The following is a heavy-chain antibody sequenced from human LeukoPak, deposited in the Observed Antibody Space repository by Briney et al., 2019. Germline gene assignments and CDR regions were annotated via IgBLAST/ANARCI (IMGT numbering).Heavy chain of an antibody. CDR3: AREHSSSWDQFDY. V-gene: IGHV1-2*02. CDR2: INPNSGGT. J-gene: IGHJ4*02. Sequence: ASVKVSCEASGYTFTGYYMHWVRQAPGQGLEWMGWINPNSGGTNYAQKFQGRVTMTRDTSISTAYMELSRLRSDDTAVYYCAREHSSSWDQFDYWGQGTLVTVSS. D-gene: IGHD6-13*01. CDR1: GYTFTGYY.